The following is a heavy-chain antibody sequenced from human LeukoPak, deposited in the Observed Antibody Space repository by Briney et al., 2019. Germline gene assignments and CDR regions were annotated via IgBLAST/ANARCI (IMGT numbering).Heavy chain of an antibody. Sequence: GGSLRLSCAASGFTFSSYAMSWVRQAPGKGLEWVSAISGSGGSTYYADSVKGRLTISRDNSKNTLYLQMNSLRAEDTAVYYCAKDREYYYDSSGYFHFDYWGQGTLVTVSS. V-gene: IGHV3-23*01. CDR2: ISGSGGST. CDR1: GFTFSSYA. J-gene: IGHJ4*02. CDR3: AKDREYYYDSSGYFHFDY. D-gene: IGHD3-22*01.